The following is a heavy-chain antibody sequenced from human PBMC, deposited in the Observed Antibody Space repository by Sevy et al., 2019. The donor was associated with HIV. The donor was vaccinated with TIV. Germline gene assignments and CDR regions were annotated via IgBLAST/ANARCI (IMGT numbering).Heavy chain of an antibody. V-gene: IGHV4-34*01. Sequence: SETLSLTYAVYVGSFSNYYWTWIRQPPGKGLEWIGEINHSGSTNYNPSLKSRVTISVDTSKNQFSLKLSSVTAADTAIYYCARGGERVIPSPVLGLGPWTKYWYFDLWGRGTLVTVSS. J-gene: IGHJ2*01. CDR3: ARGGERVIPSPVLGLGPWTKYWYFDL. CDR1: VGSFSNYY. D-gene: IGHD3-16*02. CDR2: INHSGST.